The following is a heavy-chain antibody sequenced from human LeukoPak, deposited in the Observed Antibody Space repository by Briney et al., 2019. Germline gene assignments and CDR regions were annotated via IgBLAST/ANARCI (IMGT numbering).Heavy chain of an antibody. V-gene: IGHV3-23*01. CDR2: ISGSGGST. CDR1: GFSFSLYS. CDR3: ANRPDIVVVPAAMLVDY. D-gene: IGHD2-2*01. Sequence: PGGSLRLSCVASGFSFSLYSMKWVRQAPGKGLEWVSAISGSGGSTYYADSVKGRFTISRDNSKNTLYLQMNSLRAEDTAVYYCANRPDIVVVPAAMLVDYWGQGTLVTVSS. J-gene: IGHJ4*02.